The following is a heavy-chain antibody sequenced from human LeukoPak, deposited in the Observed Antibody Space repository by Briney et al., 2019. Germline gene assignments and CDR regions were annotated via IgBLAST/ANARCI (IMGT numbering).Heavy chain of an antibody. V-gene: IGHV4-39*07. CDR3: ARVTYDFWSGFLFDY. J-gene: IGHJ4*02. Sequence: SETLSLTCAVSGGSISSSRYYWGWIRQPPGKGLDWIGSIYYSGNTYYNPSLESRVTISVDTSKNQFSLKLSSVTAADTAVYYCARVTYDFWSGFLFDYWGQGTLVTVSS. CDR2: IYYSGNT. D-gene: IGHD3-3*01. CDR1: GGSISSSRYY.